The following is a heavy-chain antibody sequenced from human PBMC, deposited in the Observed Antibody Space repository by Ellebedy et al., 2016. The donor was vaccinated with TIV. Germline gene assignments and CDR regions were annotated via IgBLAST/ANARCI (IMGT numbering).Heavy chain of an antibody. CDR3: VRDGAYGDYSPGYYGLNV. CDR1: GFTLNNYW. D-gene: IGHD4-17*01. V-gene: IGHV3-7*03. CDR2: VNQDGTEN. Sequence: GGSLRLSCTASGFTLNNYWMTWVRQAPGKGLEWVANVNQDGTENYVVDSVKGRFTISRDNTKNSLYVQMNSLRVEDTAVYYCVRDGAYGDYSPGYYGLNVWGQGTAVTVSS. J-gene: IGHJ6*02.